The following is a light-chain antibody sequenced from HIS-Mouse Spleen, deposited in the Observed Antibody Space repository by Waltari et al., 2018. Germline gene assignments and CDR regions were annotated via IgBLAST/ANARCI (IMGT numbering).Light chain of an antibody. CDR1: SSNIGSNY. CDR2: RNN. V-gene: IGLV1-47*01. Sequence: QSVLTQPPSASGTPGQRVTISCSGSSSNIGSNYLYWYQQLPGTAPKLLIYRNNQRPSGVPDGFSGSKSGTSASLAISGLRSEDEADYYCAAWDDSLSGWVFGGGTKLTVL. CDR3: AAWDDSLSGWV. J-gene: IGLJ3*02.